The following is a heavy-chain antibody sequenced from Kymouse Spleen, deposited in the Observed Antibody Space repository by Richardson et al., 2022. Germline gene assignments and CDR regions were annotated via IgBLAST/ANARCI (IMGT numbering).Heavy chain of an antibody. J-gene: IGHJ6*02. V-gene: IGHV3-33*01. CDR3: ARDYSTHYYYYGMDV. CDR2: IWYDGSNK. D-gene: IGHD4-11,IGHD4-11*01. Sequence: QVQLVESGGGVVQPGRSLRLSCAASGFTFSSYGMHWVRQAPGKGLEWVAVIWYDGSNKYYADSVKGRFTISRDNSKNTLYLQMNSLRAEDTAVYYCARDYSTHYYYYGMDVWGQGTTVTVSS. CDR1: GFTFSSYG.